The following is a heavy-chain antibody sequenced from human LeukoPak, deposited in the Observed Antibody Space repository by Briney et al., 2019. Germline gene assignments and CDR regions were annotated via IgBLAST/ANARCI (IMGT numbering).Heavy chain of an antibody. V-gene: IGHV4-59*01. CDR3: ARNAGGGYKPLYYFDY. CDR2: IYYSGST. J-gene: IGHJ4*02. Sequence: PSETLSLTCTVSGGSISPYYWSWIRQPAGKGLEWIGYIYYSGSTNYNPSLKSRVTISVDTSKNQFSLKLSSVTAADTAVYYCARNAGGGYKPLYYFDYWGQGTLVTVSS. CDR1: GGSISPYY. D-gene: IGHD5-24*01.